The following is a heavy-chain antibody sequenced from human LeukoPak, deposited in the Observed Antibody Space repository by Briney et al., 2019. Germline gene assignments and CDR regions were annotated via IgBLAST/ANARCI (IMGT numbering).Heavy chain of an antibody. CDR3: ATGPYCSGGSCYSNYYYGMDV. CDR1: GGSISSYY. V-gene: IGHV4-59*08. J-gene: IGHJ6*02. CDR2: IYYSGST. Sequence: SETLSLTCTVSGGSISSYYWSWIRQPPGKELEWIGYIYYSGSTNYNPSLKSRVTISVDTSKNQFSLKLSSVTAADTAVYYCATGPYCSGGSCYSNYYYGMDVWGQGTTVTVSS. D-gene: IGHD2-15*01.